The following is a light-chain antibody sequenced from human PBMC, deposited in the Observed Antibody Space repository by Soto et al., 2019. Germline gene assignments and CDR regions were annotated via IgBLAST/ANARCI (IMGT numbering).Light chain of an antibody. CDR1: QSLNKW. CDR2: EAS. CDR3: QHYDGYPIT. J-gene: IGKJ4*01. V-gene: IGKV1-5*03. Sequence: DIQMTQSPSTLSASVGDRVTITCRASQSLNKWLAWYQQKPGKGPKLLIYEASSLESGVPSRFSGSRSGTEFTLTISSLQPDDIATYHCQHYDGYPITFGGGTKVEIK.